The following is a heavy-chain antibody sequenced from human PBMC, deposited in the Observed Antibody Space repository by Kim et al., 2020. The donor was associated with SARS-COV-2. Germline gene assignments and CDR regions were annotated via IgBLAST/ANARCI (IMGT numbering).Heavy chain of an antibody. CDR3: AKDDSIAVAGSLDY. V-gene: IGHV3-33*06. J-gene: IGHJ4*02. D-gene: IGHD6-19*01. Sequence: ADSVKGRCILSRDNSKNTLYLQMNSLRADDTAVYYCAKDDSIAVAGSLDYWGQGTLVTVSS.